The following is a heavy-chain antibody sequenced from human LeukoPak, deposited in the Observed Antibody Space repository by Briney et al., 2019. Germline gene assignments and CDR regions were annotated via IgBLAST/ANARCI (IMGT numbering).Heavy chain of an antibody. CDR2: IYYSGST. J-gene: IGHJ4*02. CDR3: ARMNGDPVLDY. Sequence: TSETLSLTCTVSGGSISSSSYYWGWIRQPPGKGLEWIGSIYYSGSTYYNPSLESRVTISVDTSKNQFSLKLSSVTAADTAVYYCARMNGDPVLDYWGQGTLVTVSS. CDR1: GGSISSSSYY. V-gene: IGHV4-39*01. D-gene: IGHD4-17*01.